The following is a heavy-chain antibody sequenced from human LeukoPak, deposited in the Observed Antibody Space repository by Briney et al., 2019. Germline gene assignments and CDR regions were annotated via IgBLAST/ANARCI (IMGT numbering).Heavy chain of an antibody. D-gene: IGHD6-19*01. CDR2: IKPDGSEK. Sequence: PGGSLRLSCAASGFTSNTYWMSWVRQAPGKGLEWVANIKPDGSEKYYVDSVKGRFTISRDNVKNSLYLQMNSLRAEDTAVYYCARDQWLADDALDIWGQGTMVTVSS. J-gene: IGHJ3*02. CDR3: ARDQWLADDALDI. CDR1: GFTSNTYW. V-gene: IGHV3-7*01.